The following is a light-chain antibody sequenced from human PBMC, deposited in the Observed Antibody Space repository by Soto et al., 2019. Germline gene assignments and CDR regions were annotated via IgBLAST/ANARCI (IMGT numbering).Light chain of an antibody. Sequence: DIPLTQSPPSLSASVVERVRIXCQASQNINNYLNWYQQKPGRAPKLLIYDASNLEAGVPSRFRGSGSGTDFTFTISRLQPEDIATYYCQQYENLPTFGQGTRLEI. V-gene: IGKV1-33*01. J-gene: IGKJ5*01. CDR1: QNINNY. CDR3: QQYENLPT. CDR2: DAS.